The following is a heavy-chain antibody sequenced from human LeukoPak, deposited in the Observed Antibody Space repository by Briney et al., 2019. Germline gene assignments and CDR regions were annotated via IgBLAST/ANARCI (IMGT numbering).Heavy chain of an antibody. CDR3: ARETILAVAGDF. J-gene: IGHJ4*02. Sequence: SGGPLRLSCAASGFTFNRNNMNWVRQAPGKGLEWVSYIGSTSITMYYADSVKGRFTISRDNAKNSLYLQMNSLRADDTAVYYCARETILAVAGDFWGQGTLVTVSS. CDR2: IGSTSITM. V-gene: IGHV3-48*01. CDR1: GFTFNRNN. D-gene: IGHD6-19*01.